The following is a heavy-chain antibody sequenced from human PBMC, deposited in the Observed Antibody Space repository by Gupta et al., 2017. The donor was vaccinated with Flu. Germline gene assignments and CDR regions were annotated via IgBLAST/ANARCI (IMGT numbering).Heavy chain of an antibody. Sequence: HPGKGLEWIGFIYNTVRTYYTPSLMSRLTISGDTSKNQFSLKLDSVTAADTAVYYCARGAVGSTRLANTWFDPWGQGTLVTVSS. D-gene: IGHD6-13*01. CDR3: ARGAVGSTRLANTWFDP. V-gene: IGHV4-31*02. J-gene: IGHJ5*02. CDR2: IYNTVRT.